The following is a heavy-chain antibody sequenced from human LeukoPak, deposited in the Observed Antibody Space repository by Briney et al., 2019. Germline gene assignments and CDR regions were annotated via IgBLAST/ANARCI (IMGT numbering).Heavy chain of an antibody. CDR1: GFTFTSYA. Sequence: GGSLRLSCAASGFTFTSYAMHWVRQAPGKGLEWVAVISYDGSNKYYADSVKGRFTISRDNSKNTLYLQMNSLRAEDTAVYYCAKSPPGYSSSSYFDYWGQGTLVTVSS. D-gene: IGHD6-6*01. J-gene: IGHJ4*02. V-gene: IGHV3-30-3*02. CDR3: AKSPPGYSSSSYFDY. CDR2: ISYDGSNK.